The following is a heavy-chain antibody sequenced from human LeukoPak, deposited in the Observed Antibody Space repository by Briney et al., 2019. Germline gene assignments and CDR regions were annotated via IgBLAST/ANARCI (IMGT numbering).Heavy chain of an antibody. CDR2: IYPGGST. J-gene: IGHJ4*02. Sequence: SETLSLTCTVSGGSISSSSYYWAWIRQPPGKGLEWIGSIYPGGSTYYNPSLKSRATLSSDTSKNLFSLRLTSVTAADTAVYYCARLVGSDYGDYWGQGTLVTVSS. CDR3: ARLVGSDYGDY. D-gene: IGHD2-15*01. CDR1: GGSISSSSYY. V-gene: IGHV4-39*07.